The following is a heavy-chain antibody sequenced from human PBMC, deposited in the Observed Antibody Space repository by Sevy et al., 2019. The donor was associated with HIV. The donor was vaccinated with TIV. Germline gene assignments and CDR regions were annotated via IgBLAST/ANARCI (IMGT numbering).Heavy chain of an antibody. CDR1: GFTFNNYA. Sequence: GESLKISCAASGFTFNNYAMSWVRQPPGKGLEWVSGLIENGVDTYYSDSVRGRFTISRDNSKNTLYLQMNSLRAEDTAIYYCVKDYMFAADWAPDSWGQGTLATVSS. D-gene: IGHD3-10*02. V-gene: IGHV3-23*01. CDR3: VKDYMFAADWAPDS. CDR2: LIENGVDT. J-gene: IGHJ4*02.